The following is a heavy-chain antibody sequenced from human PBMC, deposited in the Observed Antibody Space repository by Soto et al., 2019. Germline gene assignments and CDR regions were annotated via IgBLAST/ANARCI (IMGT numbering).Heavy chain of an antibody. J-gene: IGHJ5*02. CDR2: IYYSGST. CDR1: GGSISSGDYY. D-gene: IGHD1-7*01. CDR3: ARDNWNYLGWFDP. V-gene: IGHV4-30-4*01. Sequence: PSETLSLTCTVSGGSISSGDYYWSWIRQPPGKGLEWIGYIYYSGSTYYNPSLKSRVTISVDTSKNQFSLKLSSVTAADTAVYYCARDNWNYLGWFDPWGQGTLVTVSS.